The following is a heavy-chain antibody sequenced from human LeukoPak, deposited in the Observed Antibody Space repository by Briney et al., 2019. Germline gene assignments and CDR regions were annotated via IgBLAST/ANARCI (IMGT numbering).Heavy chain of an antibody. V-gene: IGHV3-7*03. J-gene: IGHJ6*03. CDR1: GFTFSSYW. CDR2: IKQDGSEK. CDR3: ARDRVITFGGVIVHSDYYMDV. D-gene: IGHD3-16*02. Sequence: GGSLRLSCAASGFTFSSYWMSWVRQAPGKGLEWVANIKQDGSEKYYVDSVKGRFTISRDNAKNSLYLQMNSLRAEDTAVYYCARDRVITFGGVIVHSDYYMDVWGKGTTVTISS.